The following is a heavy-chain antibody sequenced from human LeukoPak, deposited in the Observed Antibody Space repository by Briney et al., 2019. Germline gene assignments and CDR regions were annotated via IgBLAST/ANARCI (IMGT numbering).Heavy chain of an antibody. J-gene: IGHJ5*02. CDR1: GGSISSGSYY. D-gene: IGHD6-19*01. V-gene: IGHV4-61*02. CDR3: ARAGGQQWLVENWFDP. CDR2: IYTSEST. Sequence: SQTLSLTCTVSGGSISSGSYYWSWIRQPAGKGLEWIGRIYTSESTNYNPSLKSRVTISVDTSKNQFSLKLSSVTAADTAVYYCARAGGQQWLVENWFDPWGQGTLVTVSS.